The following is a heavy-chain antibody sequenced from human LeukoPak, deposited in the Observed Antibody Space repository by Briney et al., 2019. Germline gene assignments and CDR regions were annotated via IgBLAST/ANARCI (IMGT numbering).Heavy chain of an antibody. Sequence: GGSLRLSCAASGFTFSSYWMNWVRQAPGKGLEWVSSISSSSSYIYYADSVKGRFTISRDNAKNSLYLQMNSLRAEDTAVYYCARDRSIAFDYWGQGTLVTVSS. CDR1: GFTFSSYW. CDR3: ARDRSIAFDY. V-gene: IGHV3-21*01. J-gene: IGHJ4*02. D-gene: IGHD6-6*01. CDR2: ISSSSSYI.